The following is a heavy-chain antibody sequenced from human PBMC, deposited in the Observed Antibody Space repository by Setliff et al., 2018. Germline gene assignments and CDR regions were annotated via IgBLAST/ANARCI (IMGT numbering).Heavy chain of an antibody. V-gene: IGHV3-23*01. J-gene: IGHJ3*02. D-gene: IGHD3-22*01. CDR1: GFTFFSYT. CDR3: ARDRISRYYDSGAHAFDI. Sequence: PGGSLRLSCTTSGFTFFSYTMNWVRQAPGKGLEWVSAITDDGGTTHYAGYVKGRFTIARDNSNSTLYLQMNSLRVKDTAVYYCARDRISRYYDSGAHAFDIWGQGTMVTVSS. CDR2: ITDDGGTT.